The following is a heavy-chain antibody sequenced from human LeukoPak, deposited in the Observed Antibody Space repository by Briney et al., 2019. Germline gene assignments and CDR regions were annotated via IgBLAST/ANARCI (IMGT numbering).Heavy chain of an antibody. CDR3: ARYSGSYPHDAFDI. D-gene: IGHD1-26*01. V-gene: IGHV4-4*07. CDR2: IYTSGST. J-gene: IGHJ3*02. Sequence: SETLSLTCTVSGGSISSYYWSWIRQPAGKGLEWIGRIYTSGSTNYNPSLKSRVTMSVDTSKNQFSLKLSSVTAADTAVYYCARYSGSYPHDAFDIWGQGTMVTVSS. CDR1: GGSISSYY.